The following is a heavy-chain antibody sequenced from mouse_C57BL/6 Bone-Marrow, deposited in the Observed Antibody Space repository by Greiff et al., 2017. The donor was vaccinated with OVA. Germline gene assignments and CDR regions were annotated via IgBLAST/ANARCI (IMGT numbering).Heavy chain of an antibody. V-gene: IGHV1-19*01. D-gene: IGHD1-1*01. J-gene: IGHJ2*01. CDR1: GYTFTDYY. CDR2: INPYNGGT. CDR3: APFITTVVFDY. Sequence: EVQLQQSGPVLVKPGASVKMSCKASGYTFTDYYMNWVKQSHGKSLEWIGVINPYNGGTSYNQKFKGKATLTVDKSSSTAYMELNSLTSEDSAVYYCAPFITTVVFDYWGQGTTLTVSS.